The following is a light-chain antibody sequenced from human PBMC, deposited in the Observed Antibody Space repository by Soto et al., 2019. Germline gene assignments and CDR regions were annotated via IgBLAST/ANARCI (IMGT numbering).Light chain of an antibody. V-gene: IGLV2-11*01. CDR1: SYDVGGYNY. CDR3: CSYAGSYTLV. Sequence: QSALTQPRSVSGSPGQSVTISCTGTSYDVGGYNYVSWYQQHPGKAPKLMIYDVSKRPSGVPDRFSGSKSCNTASLTISVLQAEDEADYYCCSYAGSYTLVFGGGTKLTVL. CDR2: DVS. J-gene: IGLJ2*01.